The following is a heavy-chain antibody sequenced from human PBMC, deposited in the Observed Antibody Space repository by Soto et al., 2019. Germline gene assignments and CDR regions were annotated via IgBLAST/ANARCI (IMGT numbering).Heavy chain of an antibody. CDR1: GFTFGASA. CDR3: ARSLSYSPLDY. Sequence: GSLRLSCATSGFTFGASALQWVRQAPGKGLEWVGRSRNKANSYSTEYAASVQGRFTISRDDSKNSLYLQMNSLRTEDTAVYYCARSLSYSPLDYWGQGTLVTVSS. V-gene: IGHV3-72*01. D-gene: IGHD3-10*01. CDR2: SRNKANSYST. J-gene: IGHJ4*02.